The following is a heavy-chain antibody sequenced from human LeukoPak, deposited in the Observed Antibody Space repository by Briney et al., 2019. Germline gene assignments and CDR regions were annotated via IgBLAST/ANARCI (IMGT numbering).Heavy chain of an antibody. Sequence: SETLSLTYTVTGGSISSSSYYWGWLRQPPEKGLEWIGNIYYSGSTYYNPSLKSRVTISVDTSKNQFSLKLSSVTAADTAVYYCARDARNGGWSSPGNWFDPWGQGTLVTVSS. CDR3: ARDARNGGWSSPGNWFDP. D-gene: IGHD6-19*01. CDR2: IYYSGST. J-gene: IGHJ5*02. CDR1: GGSISSSSYY. V-gene: IGHV4-39*07.